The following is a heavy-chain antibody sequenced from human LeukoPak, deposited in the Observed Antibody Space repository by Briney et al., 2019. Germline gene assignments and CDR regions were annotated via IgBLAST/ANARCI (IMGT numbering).Heavy chain of an antibody. Sequence: GGSLRLSCAASGFTFSSYSMNWVRQAPGKELEWVSSISSSSSYIYYADSVKGRFTISRDNAKNSLYLQMNSLRAEDTAVYYCARADSGYCSGGSCADAFDIWGQGTMVTVSS. CDR2: ISSSSSYI. V-gene: IGHV3-21*01. J-gene: IGHJ3*02. CDR1: GFTFSSYS. D-gene: IGHD2-15*01. CDR3: ARADSGYCSGGSCADAFDI.